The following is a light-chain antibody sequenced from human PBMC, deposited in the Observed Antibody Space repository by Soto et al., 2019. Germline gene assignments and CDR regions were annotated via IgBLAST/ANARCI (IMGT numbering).Light chain of an antibody. CDR3: HQYNNDSPWT. J-gene: IGKJ1*01. CDR1: QSISGY. CDR2: DAS. Sequence: DIQMTQSPSTLSASIGDRVTITCRASQSISGYLAWYQQKPGKAPKLLIYDASILEGAAPSRLSGRGSGTKFTLTISYLQPEDFATYYSHQYNNDSPWTFGQGTKV. V-gene: IGKV1-5*01.